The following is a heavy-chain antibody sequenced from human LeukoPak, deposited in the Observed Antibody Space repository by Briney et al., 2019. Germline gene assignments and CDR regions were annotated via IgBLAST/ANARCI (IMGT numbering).Heavy chain of an antibody. CDR3: ARDKRTSSGWQDAFDI. CDR2: IKQDGSET. J-gene: IGHJ3*02. V-gene: IGHV3-7*01. D-gene: IGHD3-22*01. CDR1: GFTLSSHW. Sequence: GGSLRLSCAASGFTLSSHWMGWVRQAPGKGLEWVANIKQDGSETYYVGSVKGRFTISRDNAKNSLYLQMNSLRAEDTAVYYCARDKRTSSGWQDAFDIWGQGTMVTVSS.